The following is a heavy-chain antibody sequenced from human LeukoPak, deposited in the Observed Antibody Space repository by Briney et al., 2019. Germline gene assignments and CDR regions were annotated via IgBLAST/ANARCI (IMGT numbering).Heavy chain of an antibody. D-gene: IGHD5-24*01. Sequence: SETLSLTCTVSGGSVTSGHYYWSWIRQHPGKGLEWIGYIYYSGSTYYNPSLKSRVTISEDTSKNQFSLKLSSVTAADTAVYYCASFRLQGFDYWGQGTLVTVSS. CDR3: ASFRLQGFDY. CDR2: IYYSGST. CDR1: GGSVTSGHYY. J-gene: IGHJ4*02. V-gene: IGHV4-31*03.